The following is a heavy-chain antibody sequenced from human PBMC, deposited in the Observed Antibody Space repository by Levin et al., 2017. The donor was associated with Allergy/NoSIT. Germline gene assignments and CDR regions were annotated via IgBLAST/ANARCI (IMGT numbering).Heavy chain of an antibody. J-gene: IGHJ4*02. V-gene: IGHV3-30*04. D-gene: IGHD6-19*01. CDR3: ARAGYSSGWYVGY. CDR1: GFTFSSYA. Sequence: GGSLRLSCAASGFTFSSYAMHWVRQAPGKGLEWVAVISYDGSNKYYADSVKGRFTISRDNSKNTLYLQMNSLRAEDTAVYYCARAGYSSGWYVGYWGQGTLVTVSS. CDR2: ISYDGSNK.